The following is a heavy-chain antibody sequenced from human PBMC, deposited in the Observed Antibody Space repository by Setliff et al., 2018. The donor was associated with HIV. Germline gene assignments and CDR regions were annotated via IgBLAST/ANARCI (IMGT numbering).Heavy chain of an antibody. V-gene: IGHV1-46*01. CDR1: GYTLTSNY. CDR3: AKAHPGSSGLIDY. J-gene: IGHJ4*02. CDR2: VNPSDGST. D-gene: IGHD3-22*01. Sequence: ASVKVSCKASGYTLTSNYMHWVRQAPGQGLEWMGIVNPSDGSTIYAQKFQGRVTMTRDTSTSTVYMELSSLRSEDTAVCYCAKAHPGSSGLIDYWGQGTLVTVSS.